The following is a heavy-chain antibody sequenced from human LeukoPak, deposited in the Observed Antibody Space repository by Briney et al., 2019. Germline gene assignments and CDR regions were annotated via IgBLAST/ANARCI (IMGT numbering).Heavy chain of an antibody. V-gene: IGHV1-69*05. D-gene: IGHD1-26*01. CDR1: GGTFSSCA. CDR2: IIPIFGTA. J-gene: IGHJ3*02. CDR3: ARADGVGANDAFDI. Sequence: XAXGGTFSSCAIXWVRQAPGQGLXXMXGIIPIFGTANYSQKFQGRVTITTDESTSTAYMELSSLRSEDTAVYYCARADGVGANDAFDIWGQGTMVTVSS.